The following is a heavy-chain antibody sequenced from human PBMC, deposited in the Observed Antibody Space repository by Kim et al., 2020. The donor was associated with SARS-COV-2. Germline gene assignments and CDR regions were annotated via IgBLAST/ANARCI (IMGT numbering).Heavy chain of an antibody. V-gene: IGHV4-34*01. Sequence: NPSLKSRVTISVDTSKNQFSLKLSSVTAADTAVYYCATEPIAAAGTGFDYWGQGTLVTVSS. J-gene: IGHJ4*02. D-gene: IGHD6-13*01. CDR3: ATEPIAAAGTGFDY.